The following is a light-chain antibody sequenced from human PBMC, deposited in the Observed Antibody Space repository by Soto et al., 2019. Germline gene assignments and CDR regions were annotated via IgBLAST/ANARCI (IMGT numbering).Light chain of an antibody. CDR2: GNS. V-gene: IGLV1-40*01. CDR1: SSNIGAGYD. Sequence: QSVLTQPPSVSGAPGQRVTISCTGSSSNIGAGYDVHWYQQLPGTAPKLLIYGNSNRPSGVPDRFSGSKSGTSASLAITGLQAEDEADYYCQSYDSSLWWVFGGGTKLTVL. J-gene: IGLJ3*02. CDR3: QSYDSSLWWV.